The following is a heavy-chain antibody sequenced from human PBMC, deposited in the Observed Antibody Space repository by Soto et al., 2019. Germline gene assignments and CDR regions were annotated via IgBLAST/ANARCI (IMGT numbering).Heavy chain of an antibody. J-gene: IGHJ4*02. D-gene: IGHD6-19*01. V-gene: IGHV3-21*04. CDR3: ARENEQWVAADN. CDR2: ISGSGEKT. CDR1: GFTFSYNA. Sequence: GGSLRLSCVASGFTFSYNAMSWVRQAPGKGLQWVSTISGSGEKTYYADSVKGRFTISRDNAKNSLYLQMNSLRAEDTAAYYCARENEQWVAADNWGQGTLVTVSS.